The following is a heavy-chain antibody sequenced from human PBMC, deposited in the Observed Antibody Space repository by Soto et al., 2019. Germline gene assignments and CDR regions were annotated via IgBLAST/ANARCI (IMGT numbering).Heavy chain of an antibody. D-gene: IGHD2-2*01. J-gene: IGHJ4*02. CDR1: GYSFTSYA. CDR3: AREPSPSRRTHTFDY. V-gene: IGHV1-3*01. Sequence: GASVKVSCKASGYSFTSYAMHWVRQAPGQRLEWMGWINAGNGNTKYSQKFQGRVTITRDTSTSTAYMELSSLRSEDTAVYYCAREPSPSRRTHTFDYWGQGTLVTVSS. CDR2: INAGNGNT.